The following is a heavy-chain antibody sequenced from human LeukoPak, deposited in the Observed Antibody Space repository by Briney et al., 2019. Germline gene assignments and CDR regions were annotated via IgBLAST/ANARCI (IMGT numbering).Heavy chain of an antibody. Sequence: GGSLRLSCAASGFIVSSDFMSWVRQAPWKGLEWISVIYTGGNTYYADSVKGRFTISRDRSKKTLYLQLNGLRAEDTAVYYCAKDLGGLYYYDTSGYSCFDYWGQGTLVTVSS. CDR1: GFIVSSDF. V-gene: IGHV3-53*01. J-gene: IGHJ4*02. D-gene: IGHD3-22*01. CDR3: AKDLGGLYYYDTSGYSCFDY. CDR2: IYTGGNT.